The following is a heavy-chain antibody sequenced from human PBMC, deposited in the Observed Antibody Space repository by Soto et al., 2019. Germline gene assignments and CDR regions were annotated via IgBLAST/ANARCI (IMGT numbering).Heavy chain of an antibody. CDR1: GFTFSSYA. J-gene: IGHJ5*02. CDR3: AKDDCSSTSCYWFDP. D-gene: IGHD2-2*01. V-gene: IGHV3-23*01. Sequence: GGSLRLSCAASGFTFSSYAMSWVRQAPGKGLEWVSAISGSGGSTYYADSVKGRFTISRDNSKNTLYLQMNSLRAEDTAVYYCAKDDCSSTSCYWFDPWGQGTLVTVSS. CDR2: ISGSGGST.